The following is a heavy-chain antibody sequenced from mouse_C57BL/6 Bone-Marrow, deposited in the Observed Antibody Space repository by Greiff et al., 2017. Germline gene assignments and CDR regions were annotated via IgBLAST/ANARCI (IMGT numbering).Heavy chain of an antibody. V-gene: IGHV5-17*01. Sequence: EVKVVESGGGLVKPGGSLKLSCAASGFTFSDYGMHWVRQAPEKGLEWVAYISSGSSTIYYADTVKGRFTISRDNAKNTLFLHMTSLRSEDTAMYYCARGVTTVVPSYFDVWGTGTTVTVSS. CDR3: ARGVTTVVPSYFDV. J-gene: IGHJ1*03. CDR2: ISSGSSTI. CDR1: GFTFSDYG. D-gene: IGHD1-1*01.